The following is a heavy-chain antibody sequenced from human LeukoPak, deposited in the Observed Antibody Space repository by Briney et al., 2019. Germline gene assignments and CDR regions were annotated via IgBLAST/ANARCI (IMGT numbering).Heavy chain of an antibody. J-gene: IGHJ4*02. V-gene: IGHV4-38-2*02. CDR3: ASVSPAADY. CDR1: VYSISSGYS. Sequence: PSDPLSLTCSVSVYSISSGYSWAWLRHCQGTGLSCISSINHNLPTYYSPSFKRRATISVDTSKNQYTLRVGSVTAADTAVYYWASVSPAADYWGQGTLVTVSS. CDR2: INHNLPT.